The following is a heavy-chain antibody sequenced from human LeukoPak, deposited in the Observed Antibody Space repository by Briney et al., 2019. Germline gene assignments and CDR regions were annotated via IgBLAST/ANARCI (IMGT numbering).Heavy chain of an antibody. V-gene: IGHV3-74*01. J-gene: IGHJ6*02. Sequence: GGSLGLSCAASGFSFISYWMYWVRQAPGKGLVWVSRINSDGTITSYAESVKGRFTISRDNAKNTLYLQMNSLRAEDTAVYYCARRSLGGMDVWGQGTTVTVSS. CDR3: ARRSLGGMDV. CDR1: GFSFISYW. CDR2: INSDGTIT.